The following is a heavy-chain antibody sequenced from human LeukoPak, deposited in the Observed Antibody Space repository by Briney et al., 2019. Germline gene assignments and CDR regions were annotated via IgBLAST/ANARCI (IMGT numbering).Heavy chain of an antibody. Sequence: SQTLSLTCTVSGGSISSGGYYWSWIRQHPGEGLEWIGYIYYSGSTYYNPSLKSRVTISVDTSKNQFSLKLSSVTAADTAVYYCARSNSGSYYGYNWFDPWGQGTLVTVSS. J-gene: IGHJ5*02. CDR1: GGSISSGGYY. V-gene: IGHV4-31*03. CDR3: ARSNSGSYYGYNWFDP. CDR2: IYYSGST. D-gene: IGHD1-26*01.